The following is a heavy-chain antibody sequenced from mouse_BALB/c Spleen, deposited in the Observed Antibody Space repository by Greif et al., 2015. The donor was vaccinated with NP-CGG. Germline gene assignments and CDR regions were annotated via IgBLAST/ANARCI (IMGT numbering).Heavy chain of an antibody. V-gene: IGHV2-9*02. CDR1: GFSLTSYG. Sequence: QVHVKQSGPGLVAPSQSLSITCTVSGFSLTSYGVHWVRQPPGKGLEWLGVIWAGGSTNYNSALMSRLSISKDNSKSQVFLKMNSLQTDDTAMYYCARVRGYGNLWFAYWGQGTLVTVSA. D-gene: IGHD2-1*01. CDR3: ARVRGYGNLWFAY. J-gene: IGHJ3*01. CDR2: IWAGGST.